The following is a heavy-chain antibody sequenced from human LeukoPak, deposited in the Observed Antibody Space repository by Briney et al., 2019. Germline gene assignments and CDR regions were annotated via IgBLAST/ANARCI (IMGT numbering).Heavy chain of an antibody. V-gene: IGHV1-69*05. CDR2: IIPIFGTA. Sequence: GASVKVSCKASGGTFSSYAISWVRQAPGQGLEWMGRIIPIFGTANYAQKFQGRVTITTDESTSTAYMELSSLRSEDTAVYYCARGDNYYDSSGYYHWGQGTLVTVSS. CDR3: ARGDNYYDSSGYYH. J-gene: IGHJ5*02. CDR1: GGTFSSYA. D-gene: IGHD3-22*01.